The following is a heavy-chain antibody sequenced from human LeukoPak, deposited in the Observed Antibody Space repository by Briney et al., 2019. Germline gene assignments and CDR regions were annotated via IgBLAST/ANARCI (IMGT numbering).Heavy chain of an antibody. Sequence: GGSLRLSCAASGFTFRSYWMHWVRQAPGKGLEWVSVIYSDGGTYYADSVRGRFTISRDNSKNTLYLQMNSLRAEDTAVYYCATIVPDVVATLTFDYWGQGTLVTVSS. CDR3: ATIVPDVVATLTFDY. D-gene: IGHD2-15*01. V-gene: IGHV3-66*01. J-gene: IGHJ4*02. CDR2: IYSDGGT. CDR1: GFTFRSYW.